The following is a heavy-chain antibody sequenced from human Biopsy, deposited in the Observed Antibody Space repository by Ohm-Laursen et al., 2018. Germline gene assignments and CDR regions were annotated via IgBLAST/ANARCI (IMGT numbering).Heavy chain of an antibody. J-gene: IGHJ5*02. CDR3: AGGAAKGNPYDH. V-gene: IGHV1-69*06. D-gene: IGHD3-10*01. CDR2: IIPTFDTP. Sequence: SVKVSCKASEDILARYAIVWVRQAPGQGLEWMGRIIPTFDTPTYAPDFQGRVTFTADKSTGTAHLDLSRLRSEDTAIYYCAGGAAKGNPYDHWGQGTLVTVSS. CDR1: EDILARYA.